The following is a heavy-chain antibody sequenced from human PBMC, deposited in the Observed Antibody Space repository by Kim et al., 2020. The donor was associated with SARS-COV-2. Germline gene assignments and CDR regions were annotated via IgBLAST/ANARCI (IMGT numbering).Heavy chain of an antibody. J-gene: IGHJ3*02. CDR3: ARDLAGVRDAFDI. D-gene: IGHD3-10*01. Sequence: ASVKVSCKASGYTFTSYAINWVRQAPGQGLEWMGWINPNTGKPTYAQEFTGRFAFTSDTSVSTAYLQLSSLESEDTGVYYCARDLAGVRDAFDIWGQGTMVTVSS. CDR1: GYTFTSYA. V-gene: IGHV7-4-1*02. CDR2: INPNTGKP.